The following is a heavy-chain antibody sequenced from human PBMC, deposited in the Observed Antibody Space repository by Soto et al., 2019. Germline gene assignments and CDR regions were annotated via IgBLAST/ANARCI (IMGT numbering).Heavy chain of an antibody. V-gene: IGHV4-34*01. D-gene: IGHD4-17*01. CDR3: ARGEPTVTVRRKWWFDP. Sequence: SETLSLTCAVYGGSFSGYYWSWIRQPPGKGLEWIGEINHSGSTNYNPSLKSRVTIPVDTSKNQFSLKLSSVTAADTAVYYCARGEPTVTVRRKWWFDPWGQGTLVTSPQ. CDR2: INHSGST. CDR1: GGSFSGYY. J-gene: IGHJ5*02.